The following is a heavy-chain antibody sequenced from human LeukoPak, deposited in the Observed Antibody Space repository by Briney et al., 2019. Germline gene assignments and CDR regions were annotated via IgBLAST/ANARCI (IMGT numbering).Heavy chain of an antibody. D-gene: IGHD2-15*01. CDR2: ISGSGGST. CDR3: AAGYCSGGSCYGFVDY. CDR1: GFTFSSYA. Sequence: GSLRLSCAAAGFTFSSYAMSWVRQAPGKGLEWVSAISGSGGSTYYADSVKGRFTISRDNSKNTLYLQMNSLRAEDTAVYYCAAGYCSGGSCYGFVDYWGQGTLVTVSS. J-gene: IGHJ4*02. V-gene: IGHV3-23*01.